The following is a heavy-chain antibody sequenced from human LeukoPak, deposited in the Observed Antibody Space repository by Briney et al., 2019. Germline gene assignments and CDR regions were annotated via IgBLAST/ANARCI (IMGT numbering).Heavy chain of an antibody. CDR2: INHSGST. CDR1: GGSFSGYY. D-gene: IGHD3-22*01. Sequence: SETLSLTCAVYGGSFSGYYWSCIRQPPGKGLEWIGEINHSGSTNYNPSLKSRVTISVDTSKNQFSLKLSSVTAADTAVYYCARWHYYDSSGYYGTRDYYFDYWGQGTLVTVSS. J-gene: IGHJ4*02. CDR3: ARWHYYDSSGYYGTRDYYFDY. V-gene: IGHV4-34*01.